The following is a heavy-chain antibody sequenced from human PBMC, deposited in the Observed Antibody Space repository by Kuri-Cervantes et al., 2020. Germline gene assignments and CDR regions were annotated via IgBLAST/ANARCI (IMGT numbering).Heavy chain of an antibody. V-gene: IGHV1-69*05. CDR2: IIPIFGTA. Sequence: SVKVSCKASGYTFTSYGISWVRQAPGQGLEWMGGIIPIFGTANYAQKFQGRVTITTDESTSTAYMELSSLRSEDTAVYYCARAAGCSSTSCSDYYYYYMDVWGKGTTVTVSS. CDR1: GYTFTSYG. J-gene: IGHJ6*03. D-gene: IGHD2-2*01. CDR3: ARAAGCSSTSCSDYYYYYMDV.